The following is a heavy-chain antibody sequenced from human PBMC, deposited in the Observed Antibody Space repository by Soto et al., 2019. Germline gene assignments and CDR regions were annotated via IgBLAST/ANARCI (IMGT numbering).Heavy chain of an antibody. V-gene: IGHV1-8*01. J-gene: IGHJ6*02. CDR3: ARARTGTTRMDV. Sequence: QVQLVQSGAEVKKPGASVKVSCKASGYTFTSYDINWVRQATGQGLEWMGWMNPNSGNTGYAQKFRGRVTMTRNTSINTAYMELSSLGSEDSALYYCARARTGTTRMDVWGQGTTVTVSS. D-gene: IGHD1-1*01. CDR2: MNPNSGNT. CDR1: GYTFTSYD.